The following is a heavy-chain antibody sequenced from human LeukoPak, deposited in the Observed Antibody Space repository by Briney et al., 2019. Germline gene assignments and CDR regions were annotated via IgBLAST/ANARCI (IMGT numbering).Heavy chain of an antibody. D-gene: IGHD5-18*01. V-gene: IGHV1-2*06. CDR2: SNPKRGGT. CDR3: ARGEWLLHY. J-gene: IGHJ4*02. Sequence: ASVKVSCKASGYTFTVYYIHCVPPAPGQGLEGMGRSNPKRGGTNSAQKFQGRVTMTRDTSISTAYMELSRLRSDDTAVYYCARGEWLLHYWGQGILVTVSS. CDR1: GYTFTVYY.